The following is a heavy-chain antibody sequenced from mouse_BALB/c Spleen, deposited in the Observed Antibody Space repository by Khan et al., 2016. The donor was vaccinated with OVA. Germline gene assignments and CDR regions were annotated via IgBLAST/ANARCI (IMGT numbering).Heavy chain of an antibody. J-gene: IGHJ4*01. Sequence: QVQLKESGPGLVAPSQSLSITCTVSGFSLTSYGLHWVRHPPGKGLEWLGVIWAGGSTNYNSALMSRLSISKDNSKSQVFLKMNSLQTDDTAMYYFARGDGYYEDGMDYWGQGTSVTVSS. D-gene: IGHD2-3*01. V-gene: IGHV2-9*02. CDR3: ARGDGYYEDGMDY. CDR1: GFSLTSYG. CDR2: IWAGGST.